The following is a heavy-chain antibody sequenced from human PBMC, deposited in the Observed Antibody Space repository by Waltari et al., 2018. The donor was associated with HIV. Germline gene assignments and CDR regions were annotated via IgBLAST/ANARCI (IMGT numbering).Heavy chain of an antibody. CDR2: INPNSGVT. J-gene: IGHJ3*02. CDR1: GYTFTGYY. D-gene: IGHD1-26*01. CDR3: ARDPRGSWGAFDI. V-gene: IGHV1-2*02. Sequence: QVQLVQSGAEVKKPGASVKVSCKASGYTFTGYYMHWVRQAPGQGLEWMGWINPNSGVTNNAQRFQGRDTMTRDMSISTAYMELNSLRSDDTAVYYCARDPRGSWGAFDIWGQGTMVTVSS.